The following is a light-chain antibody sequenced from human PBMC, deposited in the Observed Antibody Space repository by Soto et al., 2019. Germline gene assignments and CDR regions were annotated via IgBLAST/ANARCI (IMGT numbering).Light chain of an antibody. CDR3: QQYNSYSFWT. CDR1: QGISNY. Sequence: AIQLTQSPSSLSASVGDRVTITCRASQGISNYLAWYQQTPGKAPKLLIYDASSLESGVPSRFSGSGSGTEFTLTISSLQPDDFATYYCQQYNSYSFWTFGQGTKVDIK. J-gene: IGKJ1*01. V-gene: IGKV1-13*02. CDR2: DAS.